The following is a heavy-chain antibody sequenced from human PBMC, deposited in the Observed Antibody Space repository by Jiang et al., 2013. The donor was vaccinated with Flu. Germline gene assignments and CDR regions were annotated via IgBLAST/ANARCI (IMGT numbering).Heavy chain of an antibody. D-gene: IGHD1-26*01. J-gene: IGHJ3*02. Sequence: KPTQTLTLTCTFSGFSLSTSGMCVSWIRQPPGKALEWLARIDWDDDKYYSTSLKTRLTISKDTSKNQVVLTMTNMDPVDTATYYCARIPSGSYVDAFDIWGQGTMVTVSS. CDR3: ARIPSGSYVDAFDI. CDR2: IDWDDDK. CDR1: GFSLSTSGMC. V-gene: IGHV2-70*11.